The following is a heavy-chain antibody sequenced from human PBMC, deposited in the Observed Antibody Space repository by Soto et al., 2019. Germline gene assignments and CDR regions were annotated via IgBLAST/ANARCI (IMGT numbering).Heavy chain of an antibody. D-gene: IGHD3-22*01. CDR2: IYHSGST. V-gene: IGHV4-30-2*01. Sequence: SETLSLTCAVSGGSISSGGYSWSWIRQPPGKGLEWIGYIYHSGSTYYNPSLKSRVTISVDRSKNQFSLKLSSVTAADTAVYYCARALYYDSSGYRYYFDYWGQGTLVTVSS. CDR3: ARALYYDSSGYRYYFDY. J-gene: IGHJ4*02. CDR1: GGSISSGGYS.